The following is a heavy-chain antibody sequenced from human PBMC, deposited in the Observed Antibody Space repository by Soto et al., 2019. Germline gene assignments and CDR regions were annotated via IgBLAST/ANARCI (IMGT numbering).Heavy chain of an antibody. J-gene: IGHJ4*02. CDR3: AREKINFIAARTLDY. Sequence: SETLSLTCAVYGGSFSGYYWSWIRQPPGKGLEWIGEINHSVSTNYNPSLKSRVTISVDTSKNQFSLKLSSVTAADTAVYYCAREKINFIAARTLDYWGQGTAVTVSS. V-gene: IGHV4-34*01. D-gene: IGHD6-6*01. CDR2: INHSVST. CDR1: GGSFSGYY.